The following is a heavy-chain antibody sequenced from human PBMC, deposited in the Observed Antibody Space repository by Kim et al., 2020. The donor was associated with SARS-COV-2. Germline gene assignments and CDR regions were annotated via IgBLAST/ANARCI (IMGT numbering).Heavy chain of an antibody. CDR2: INHSGST. CDR1: GGSFSGYY. CDR3: ARARTTTVTSTLYYYYGMDV. Sequence: SETLSLTCAVYGGSFSGYYWSWIRQPPGKGLEWIGEINHSGSTNYNPSLKSRVTISVDTSKNQFSLKLSSVTAADTAVYYCARARTTTVTSTLYYYYGMDVWGQGTTVTVSS. D-gene: IGHD4-17*01. J-gene: IGHJ6*02. V-gene: IGHV4-34*01.